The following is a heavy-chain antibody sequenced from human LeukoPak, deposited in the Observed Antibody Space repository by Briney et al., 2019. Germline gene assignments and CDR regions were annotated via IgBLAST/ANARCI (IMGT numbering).Heavy chain of an antibody. CDR3: AKKMYSSSWSFDY. J-gene: IGHJ4*02. CDR1: GFTFSSYA. CDR2: ISGSGGST. V-gene: IGHV3-23*01. Sequence: GGSLRLSCAASGFTFSSYAMSWVRQAPGKGQEWVSAISGSGGSTYYADSVKGRFTISRDNSKNTLYLQMNSLRAEDTAVYYCAKKMYSSSWSFDYWGQGTLVTVSS. D-gene: IGHD6-13*01.